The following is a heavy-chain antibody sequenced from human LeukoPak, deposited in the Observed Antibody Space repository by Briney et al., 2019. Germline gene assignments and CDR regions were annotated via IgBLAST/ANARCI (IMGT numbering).Heavy chain of an antibody. V-gene: IGHV3-48*01. CDR1: GFTFSSYS. D-gene: IGHD2-2*01. Sequence: GGCLRLSCAASGFTFSSYSMNWVRQAPGKGLEWISYISSTSNTIYYADSVKGRFTISRDNAKNSLYLQMNSLRVEDTAVYYCARATSTRWHEPFDYWGQGTLVTVSS. CDR2: ISSTSNTI. J-gene: IGHJ4*02. CDR3: ARATSTRWHEPFDY.